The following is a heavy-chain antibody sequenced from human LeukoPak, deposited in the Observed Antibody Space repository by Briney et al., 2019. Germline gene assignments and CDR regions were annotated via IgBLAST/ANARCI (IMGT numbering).Heavy chain of an antibody. CDR1: GGSISSGDYY. J-gene: IGHJ4*02. V-gene: IGHV4-30-4*08. D-gene: IGHD6-13*01. CDR3: GTNEGSSWTAIDY. CDR2: IHYTGTT. Sequence: SQTLSLTCTVSGGSISSGDYYWNWIRQPPGKGLEWIGYIHYTGTTYYNPSLKSPVTISVDTSNNQFSLKLNSVTAADTAVYYCGTNEGSSWTAIDYWGQGTLVTVSS.